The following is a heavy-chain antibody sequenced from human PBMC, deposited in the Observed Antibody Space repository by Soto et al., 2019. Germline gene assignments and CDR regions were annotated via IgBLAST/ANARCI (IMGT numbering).Heavy chain of an antibody. CDR2: IYSSGIT. Sequence: SETLALTCTVSGDCINNFYWSWIRQPAGKGLEWIGLIYSSGITNYNSALASRVTMSVDTSKNQFSLILTSVTAADTAVYYCAKDEGQYSSGWYLNSGQGTLVTVSS. J-gene: IGHJ4*02. V-gene: IGHV4-4*07. CDR3: AKDEGQYSSGWYLN. D-gene: IGHD6-19*01. CDR1: GDCINNFY.